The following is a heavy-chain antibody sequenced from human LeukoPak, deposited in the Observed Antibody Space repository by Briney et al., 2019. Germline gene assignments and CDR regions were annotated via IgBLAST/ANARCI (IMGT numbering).Heavy chain of an antibody. CDR2: IRYDGSNK. J-gene: IGHJ3*02. D-gene: IGHD6-19*01. V-gene: IGHV3-30*02. CDR1: GFTFSSYG. CDR3: AKDLAVAGTEDAFDI. Sequence: GGSLRLSCAASGFTFSSYGMHWVRQAPGKGLEWVAFIRYDGSNKYYADSVKGRFTISRDNSKNTLYLQMNSLRAEDTAVYYCAKDLAVAGTEDAFDIRGQGTMVTVSS.